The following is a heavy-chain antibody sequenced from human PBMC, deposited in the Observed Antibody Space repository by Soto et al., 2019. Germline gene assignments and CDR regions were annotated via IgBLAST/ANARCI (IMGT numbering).Heavy chain of an antibody. Sequence: GASVKVSCKASGYTFTSYGISWVRQAPGKGLEWMGWISAYNGNTNYAQKPQGRVTMTTDTSTSTAYLELRSLSSDDTALSYCGRDSRTLVVPATILDFDYWGQRTLVTGSS. D-gene: IGHD2-2*01. J-gene: IGHJ4*02. V-gene: IGHV1-18*01. CDR1: GYTFTSYG. CDR2: ISAYNGNT. CDR3: GRDSRTLVVPATILDFDY.